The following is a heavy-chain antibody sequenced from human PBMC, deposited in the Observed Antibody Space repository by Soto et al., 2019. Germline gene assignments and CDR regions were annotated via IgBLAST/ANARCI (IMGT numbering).Heavy chain of an antibody. CDR2: IHSDGSST. J-gene: IGHJ3*01. CDR3: ARGDRGAFDL. Sequence: EVQLVESGGGIVRPGGSLRLSCAASGFTFSYYWMHWVRQAPGKGLVWVSRIHSDGSSTTYADFVKGRFIISRDSARNTVDLQMNSVRVEDTAVYYCARGDRGAFDLWGQGTVVTVSS. CDR1: GFTFSYYW. D-gene: IGHD1-26*01. V-gene: IGHV3-74*01.